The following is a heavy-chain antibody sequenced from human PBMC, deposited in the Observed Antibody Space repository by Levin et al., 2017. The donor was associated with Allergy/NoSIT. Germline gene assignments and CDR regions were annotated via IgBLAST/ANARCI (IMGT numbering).Heavy chain of an antibody. CDR1: GFTFSSYA. Sequence: GGSLRLSCAASGFTFSSYAMSWVRQAPGKGLEWVSAISGSGGSTYYADSVKGRFTISRDNSKNTLYLQMNRLRDEDTAVYYCAKDESHYDILTGYVDAFDIWGQGTMVTVSS. CDR3: AKDESHYDILTGYVDAFDI. CDR2: ISGSGGST. J-gene: IGHJ3*02. V-gene: IGHV3-23*01. D-gene: IGHD3-9*01.